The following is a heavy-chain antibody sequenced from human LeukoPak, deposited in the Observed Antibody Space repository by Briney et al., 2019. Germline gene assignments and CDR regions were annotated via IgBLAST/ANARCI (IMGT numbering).Heavy chain of an antibody. Sequence: NPSETLSLTCTVSDTSIYTYYWSWIRQPAGKGLEWIWHIYATGTTNYNPSLNSRVTMSIDTSKNQFSLNLRSVTAADTAVYYCAKVAKYYYGPETYFFFAHWGQGTLVTVSS. CDR1: DTSIYTYY. CDR2: IYATGTT. D-gene: IGHD3-10*01. CDR3: AKVAKYYYGPETYFFFAH. J-gene: IGHJ4*02. V-gene: IGHV4-4*07.